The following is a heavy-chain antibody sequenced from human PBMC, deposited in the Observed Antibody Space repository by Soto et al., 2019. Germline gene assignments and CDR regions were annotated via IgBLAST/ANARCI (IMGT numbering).Heavy chain of an antibody. CDR2: INAGNGNT. V-gene: IGHV1-3*01. Sequence: GASAKVTWEASGYGLTSYAMHWVRQAHGQRLEWMGWINAGNGNTKYSQKFQGRVTITRDTSASTAYMELSSLRSEDTAVYYCAGTGTTPAYYYCGMDVWGQGTTVTV. J-gene: IGHJ6*02. CDR1: GYGLTSYA. CDR3: AGTGTTPAYYYCGMDV. D-gene: IGHD1-1*01.